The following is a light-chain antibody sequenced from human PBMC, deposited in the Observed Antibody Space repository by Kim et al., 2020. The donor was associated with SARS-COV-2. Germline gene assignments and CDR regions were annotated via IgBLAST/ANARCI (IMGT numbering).Light chain of an antibody. CDR2: KDT. CDR1: VQGKKY. Sequence: VSPGQTARSNCSGAVQGKKYARWFQQKPGQAPVLVIYKDTERPSGIPERFSGSSSGTTVTLTISGAQVGDEGDYYCYSYSAAGEPLLGGGTQLTVL. J-gene: IGLJ2*01. CDR3: YSYSAAGEPL. V-gene: IGLV3-27*01.